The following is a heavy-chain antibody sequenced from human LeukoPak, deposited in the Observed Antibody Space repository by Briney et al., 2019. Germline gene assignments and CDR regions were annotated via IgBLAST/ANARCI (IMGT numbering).Heavy chain of an antibody. J-gene: IGHJ2*01. V-gene: IGHV4-59*01. CDR1: GASIIDYY. CDR2: IYYTGTT. D-gene: IGHD3-22*01. Sequence: SETLSLTCTVPGASIIDYYWSWIRQPLGKGVEWIGYIYYTGTTKYNPSLPSRVTISVHTSKRQFPLMFRSVTAEDTAVFYCSRDYDSSVFRHFDRLVR. CDR3: SRDYDSSVFRHFDR.